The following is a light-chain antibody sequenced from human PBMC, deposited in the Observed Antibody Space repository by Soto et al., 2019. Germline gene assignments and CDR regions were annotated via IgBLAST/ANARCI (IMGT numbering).Light chain of an antibody. J-gene: IGLJ2*01. CDR3: QSYDSSLRVSV. CDR2: GNS. CDR1: TSKTGAGYD. Sequence: QSVLPQPPSVSGAPGQGATTSCTGSTSKTGAGYDVHWYQQLPGTAPKLLIYGNSNRPSGVPDRFSGSKSGTSASLAITGLQAEDEADYYCQSYDSSLRVSVFGGGTKVTVL. V-gene: IGLV1-40*01.